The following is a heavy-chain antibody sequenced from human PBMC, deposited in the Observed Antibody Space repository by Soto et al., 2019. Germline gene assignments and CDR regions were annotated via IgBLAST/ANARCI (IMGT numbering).Heavy chain of an antibody. V-gene: IGHV1-3*01. Sequence: QVQLVQSGAEVKKPGASVKVSCKASGYTFTSYAMHWVRQAPGQRLEWMGWINAGNGNTKYSQKFQGRVTITADESTSTAYMELSSLRSEDTAVYYCARALHFTMIILDYWGQGTLVTVSS. CDR2: INAGNGNT. J-gene: IGHJ4*02. CDR1: GYTFTSYA. CDR3: ARALHFTMIILDY. D-gene: IGHD3-22*01.